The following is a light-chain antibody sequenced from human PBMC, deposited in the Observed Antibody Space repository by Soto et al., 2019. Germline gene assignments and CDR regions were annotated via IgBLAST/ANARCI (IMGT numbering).Light chain of an antibody. J-gene: IGKJ1*01. CDR1: QSISSNY. CDR3: QQYGSSPLT. V-gene: IGKV3-20*01. CDR2: GAS. Sequence: EIVLTQSPGTLSMSPGERATLSCRASQSISSNYLAWYQQKPGQAPRLLIYGASSRATGIPDRFSGSRSGTDFTLTISRLEAEDFAVYYCQQYGSSPLTFGQGTKVEFK.